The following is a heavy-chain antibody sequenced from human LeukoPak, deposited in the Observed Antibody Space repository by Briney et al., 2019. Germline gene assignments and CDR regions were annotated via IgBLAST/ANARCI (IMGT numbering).Heavy chain of an antibody. V-gene: IGHV3-21*01. D-gene: IGHD3-9*01. Sequence: GGSLRLSCAASGFTFSSYSMNWVRQAPGKGLEWVSSISSSSYIYYADSVKGRFTISRDNAKNSLYLQMNSLRAEDTAVYYCARDGMTYYDILTGDFDYWGQGTLVTVSS. CDR2: ISSSSYI. J-gene: IGHJ4*02. CDR3: ARDGMTYYDILTGDFDY. CDR1: GFTFSSYS.